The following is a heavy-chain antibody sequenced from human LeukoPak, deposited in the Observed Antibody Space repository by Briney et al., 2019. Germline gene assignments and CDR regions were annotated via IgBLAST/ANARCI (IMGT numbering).Heavy chain of an antibody. CDR2: VYADGTNT. J-gene: IGHJ4*02. D-gene: IGHD3-16*01. CDR3: ARGLYGDPLGFDF. Sequence: GGSLRLSCAASGFTFSNYYMHWVRQAPGERPVWVSRVYADGTNTNYADSVTGRFSIARDNTKHSMYMQIHSVKAEDTAVCYCARGLYGDPLGFDFGGQGILVTVSS. CDR1: GFTFSNYY. V-gene: IGHV3-74*01.